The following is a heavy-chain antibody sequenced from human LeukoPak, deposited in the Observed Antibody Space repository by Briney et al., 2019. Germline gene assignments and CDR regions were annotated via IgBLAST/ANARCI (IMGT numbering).Heavy chain of an antibody. Sequence: GGSLRLSCAASGFTFSSYSMKWVRQAPGKGLEWVSYISSSSSTIYYADSVRGRFTISRDNAKNSLYLQMNGLRAEDTAVYYCARDNWGPDYWGQGILVTVSS. D-gene: IGHD7-27*01. CDR1: GFTFSSYS. CDR2: ISSSSSTI. V-gene: IGHV3-48*04. CDR3: ARDNWGPDY. J-gene: IGHJ4*02.